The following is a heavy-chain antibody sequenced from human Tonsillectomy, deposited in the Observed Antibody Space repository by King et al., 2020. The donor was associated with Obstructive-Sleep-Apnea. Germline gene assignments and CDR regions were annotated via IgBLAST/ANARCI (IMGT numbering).Heavy chain of an antibody. V-gene: IGHV1-46*01. Sequence: HVQLVESGAEVKKPGASVKVSCKASAYTFTINYIHWVRQAPGQGLEWMGVIDPTGAATTYSQKLQGRVTMTRDTSTSTVHMELSSLRSEDTAVYYCARDRGVRSRGTPDYWGQGTLVTVSS. J-gene: IGHJ4*02. CDR3: ARDRGVRSRGTPDY. CDR1: AYTFTINY. CDR2: IDPTGAAT. D-gene: IGHD3-16*01.